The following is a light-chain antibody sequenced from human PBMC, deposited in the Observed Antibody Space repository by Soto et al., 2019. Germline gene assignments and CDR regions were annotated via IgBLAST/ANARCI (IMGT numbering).Light chain of an antibody. Sequence: QSVLTQPASVSGSPGQSITISCTGSSSDVGAYNFVSWYQHHPGKAPKLILYEVTTRPSGVPSRFSGSKSGNTASLTISGLQADDEANYYCSSYTSSNTPYVFGTGTKVTVL. V-gene: IGLV2-14*01. J-gene: IGLJ1*01. CDR2: EVT. CDR3: SSYTSSNTPYV. CDR1: SSDVGAYNF.